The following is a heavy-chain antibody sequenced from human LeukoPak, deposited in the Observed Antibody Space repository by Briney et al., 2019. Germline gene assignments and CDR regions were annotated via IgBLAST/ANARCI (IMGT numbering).Heavy chain of an antibody. D-gene: IGHD3-3*01. CDR3: ARYFGVVTYYYMDV. J-gene: IGHJ6*03. CDR1: GFTFSSYS. CDR2: ISSSSTI. Sequence: GGSLRLSCAASGFTFSSYSMNWVRQAPGKGLEWVSYISSSSTIYYADSVKGRFTISRDNAKNSLYLQMNSLRAEDTAVYYCARYFGVVTYYYMDVWGKGTTVTVSS. V-gene: IGHV3-48*01.